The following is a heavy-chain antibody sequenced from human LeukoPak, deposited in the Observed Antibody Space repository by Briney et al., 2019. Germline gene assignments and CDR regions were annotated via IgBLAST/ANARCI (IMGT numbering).Heavy chain of an antibody. J-gene: IGHJ4*02. Sequence: SVKVSCKASGGTFSSYAISWVRQAPGQGLEWMGRIIPIFAIANYAQKFQGRVTITADKSTSTAYMELSSLRSEDTAVYYCASNYYDSSGYSYWGQGTLVTVSS. D-gene: IGHD3-22*01. V-gene: IGHV1-69*04. CDR1: GGTFSSYA. CDR2: IIPIFAIA. CDR3: ASNYYDSSGYSY.